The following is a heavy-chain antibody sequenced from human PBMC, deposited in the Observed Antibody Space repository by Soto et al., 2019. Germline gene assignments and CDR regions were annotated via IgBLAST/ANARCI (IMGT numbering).Heavy chain of an antibody. Sequence: ASVKVSCKASGYTFTSYGISWVRQAPGQGLEWMGWISAYNGNTNHAQKLQGGVTMTTDTSTSTAYMELRSLRSDDTAVYYCARDGYSSSIIYYYNCIDVWGQGTTVTVSS. D-gene: IGHD6-13*01. CDR2: ISAYNGNT. CDR3: ARDGYSSSIIYYYNCIDV. CDR1: GYTFTSYG. V-gene: IGHV1-18*01. J-gene: IGHJ6*02.